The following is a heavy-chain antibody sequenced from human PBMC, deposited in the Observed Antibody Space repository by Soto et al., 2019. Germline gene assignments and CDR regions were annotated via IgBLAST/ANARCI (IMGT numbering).Heavy chain of an antibody. V-gene: IGHV3-30*03. Sequence: GGSLRLSCAASGFTFSSYGMHWVRQAPGKGLEWVAVISYDGSNKYYADSVKGRFTISRDNSKNTLYLQMNSLRAEDTAVYYCARGRELERRPGSWFDPWGQGTLVTVSS. J-gene: IGHJ5*02. CDR3: ARGRELERRPGSWFDP. CDR2: ISYDGSNK. D-gene: IGHD1-1*01. CDR1: GFTFSSYG.